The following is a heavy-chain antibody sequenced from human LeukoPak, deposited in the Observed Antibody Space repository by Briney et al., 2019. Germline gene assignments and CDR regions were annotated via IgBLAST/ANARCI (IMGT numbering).Heavy chain of an antibody. CDR1: GFTFSSYS. V-gene: IGHV3-48*01. CDR3: AAWVAFDY. D-gene: IGHD7-27*01. CDR2: ISSSSSTI. Sequence: RGSLRLSCAASGFTFSSYSMNWVRQAPGKGLEWVSYISSSSSTIYYADSVKGRFTISRDNAKNSLYLQMNSLRAEDTAVYYCAAWVAFDYWGQGTLVTVSS. J-gene: IGHJ4*02.